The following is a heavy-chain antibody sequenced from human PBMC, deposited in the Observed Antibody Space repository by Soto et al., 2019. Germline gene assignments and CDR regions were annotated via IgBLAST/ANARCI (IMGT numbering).Heavy chain of an antibody. Sequence: PGGSLRLSCAASGFSFSSHGMHWVRQAPGKGLEWVAVISYDGSSTYYGDPVKGRFTISRDNSKNTLSLQINSLRAEDTAVYYCVKGGAFDIIKITAWGQGTLVTVSS. J-gene: IGHJ5*02. CDR2: ISYDGSST. CDR3: VKGGAFDIIKITA. D-gene: IGHD3-16*01. CDR1: GFSFSSHG. V-gene: IGHV3-30*18.